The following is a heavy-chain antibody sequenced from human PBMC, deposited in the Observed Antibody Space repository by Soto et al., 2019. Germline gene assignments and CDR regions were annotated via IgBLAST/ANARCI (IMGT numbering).Heavy chain of an antibody. V-gene: IGHV4-59*08. J-gene: IGHJ4*02. CDR2: IYYSGST. Sequence: SETLSLTCTVSGGSISNYFWSWIRQPPGKGLEWIGYIYYSGSTNYNPSLKSRVTISVDTSKNQFSLKLSSVTAADTAVYYCARHLLVRSHYFDYWGQGTLVTVSS. CDR1: GGSISNYF. D-gene: IGHD3-10*01. CDR3: ARHLLVRSHYFDY.